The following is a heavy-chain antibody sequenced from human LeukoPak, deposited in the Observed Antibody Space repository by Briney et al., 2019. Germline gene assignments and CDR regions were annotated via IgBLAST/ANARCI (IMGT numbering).Heavy chain of an antibody. D-gene: IGHD6-19*01. V-gene: IGHV3-23*01. CDR3: AKGGQWLVPAEYFQH. Sequence: PGGSLRLSCAASGFTFSSYAMSWVGQAPGRGLEWVSPISGSGGSTYYADSVKGRFTISRDNSKNTLYLQMNSLRAEGTAVYYCAKGGQWLVPAEYFQHWGQGTLVTVSS. CDR2: ISGSGGST. J-gene: IGHJ1*01. CDR1: GFTFSSYA.